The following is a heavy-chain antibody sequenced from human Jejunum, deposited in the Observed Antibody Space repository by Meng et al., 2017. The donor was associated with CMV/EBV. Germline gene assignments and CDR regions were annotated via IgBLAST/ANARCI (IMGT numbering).Heavy chain of an antibody. Sequence: WGRLAPGQGPEWMGWISTRNGETNYAQNFQGRVTMTMDTSTSTVYLELRSLKSDDTALYYCARGYSTSVWNYWGQGALVTVSS. D-gene: IGHD6-6*01. CDR2: ISTRNGET. V-gene: IGHV1-18*01. J-gene: IGHJ4*02. CDR3: ARGYSTSVWNY.